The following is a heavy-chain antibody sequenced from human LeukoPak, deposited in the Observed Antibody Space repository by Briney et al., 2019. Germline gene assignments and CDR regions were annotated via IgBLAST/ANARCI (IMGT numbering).Heavy chain of an antibody. CDR1: GFTFSSYA. CDR3: ARDNDWAFHY. CDR2: INHNGEMI. V-gene: IGHV3-48*02. J-gene: IGHJ4*02. Sequence: GGSLRLSCAASGFTFSSYAMHWVRQAPGKGLEWVSYINHNGEMIYYPDFVKGRFTISRNNANNSLYLQMNSLRDEDTAVYYCARDNDWAFHYWGQGTLVTVSS. D-gene: IGHD3-9*01.